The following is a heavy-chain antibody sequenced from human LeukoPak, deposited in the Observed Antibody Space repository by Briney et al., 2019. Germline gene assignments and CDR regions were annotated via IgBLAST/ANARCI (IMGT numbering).Heavy chain of an antibody. CDR3: VRATQERFLDWVHDY. D-gene: IGHD3/OR15-3a*01. J-gene: IGHJ4*02. CDR1: GFSFYNYW. Sequence: PGGYLRLSCVTSGFSFYNYWMAWFRQAPGKGLEWVANIKQDATEKNYVDSVKGRFVISRDDATTSVFLQINSPRAEDTAVYFCVRATQERFLDWVHDYWGQGTLVVVSS. CDR2: IKQDATEK. V-gene: IGHV3-7*01.